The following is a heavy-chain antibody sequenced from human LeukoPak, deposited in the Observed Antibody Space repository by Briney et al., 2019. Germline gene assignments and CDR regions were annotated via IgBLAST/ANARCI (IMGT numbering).Heavy chain of an antibody. CDR2: ISYIGST. CDR3: VRGVVRDYPYYYYCMDV. V-gene: IGHV4-59*01. CDR1: GGSISSYY. D-gene: IGHD2-2*01. J-gene: IGHJ6*03. Sequence: SETLSLTCTVSGGSISSYYWSLIRQPPGKVLEGIGYISYIGSTNYKPSLKSRVTISLDTSKNQFSLKVSSVTAADTAVYYCVRGVVRDYPYYYYCMDVWGKGTTVTVSS.